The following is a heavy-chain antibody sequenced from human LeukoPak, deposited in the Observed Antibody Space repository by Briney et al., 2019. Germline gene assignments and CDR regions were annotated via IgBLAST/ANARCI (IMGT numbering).Heavy chain of an antibody. J-gene: IGHJ4*02. Sequence: PSGTLSLTCSVSGGSISNYYWTWIRQPPGKGLEWIGEIDHSGRTKYNPSLKSRVTISLDTSKNQFSLNLSSVTDTAVYYRVIFIMGTSTTDYWGQGTLVTVSS. CDR2: IDHSGRT. D-gene: IGHD1-26*01. V-gene: IGHV4-34*01. CDR1: GGSISNYY. CDR3: VIFIMGTSTTDY.